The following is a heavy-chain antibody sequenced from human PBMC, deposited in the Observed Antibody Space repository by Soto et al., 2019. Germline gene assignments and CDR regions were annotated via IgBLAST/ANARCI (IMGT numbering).Heavy chain of an antibody. D-gene: IGHD6-19*01. Sequence: QVQLVESGGGVVQPGRSLRLSCAASGFTFSSYGMHWVRQAPGKGLEWVAVIWYDGSNKYYADSVKGRFTISRDNSKNTLSLQMNSLRAEDTAVYYCARVSREQWLVPSGYYYYGMDVWGQGTTVTVSS. CDR3: ARVSREQWLVPSGYYYYGMDV. CDR1: GFTFSSYG. V-gene: IGHV3-33*01. J-gene: IGHJ6*02. CDR2: IWYDGSNK.